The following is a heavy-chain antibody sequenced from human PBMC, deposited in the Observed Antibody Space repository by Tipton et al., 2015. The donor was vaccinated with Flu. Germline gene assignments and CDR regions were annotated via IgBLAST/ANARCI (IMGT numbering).Heavy chain of an antibody. CDR1: GFTFSSYG. J-gene: IGHJ4*02. V-gene: IGHV3-30*02. CDR3: AKDDGDYYDSSGYYGYIDY. D-gene: IGHD3-22*01. Sequence: GSLRLSCAASGFTFSSYGMHWVRQAPGKGLEWVAFIRYDGSNKYYADSVKGRFTISRDNSKNTLYLQMNSLRAEDTAVYYCAKDDGDYYDSSGYYGYIDYWGQGNLVTVSS. CDR2: IRYDGSNK.